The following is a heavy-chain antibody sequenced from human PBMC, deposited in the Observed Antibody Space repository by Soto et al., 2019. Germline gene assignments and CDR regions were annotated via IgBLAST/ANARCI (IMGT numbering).Heavy chain of an antibody. Sequence: QVQLVQSGAEVKKPGSSVKVSCKASGGTFSSYTISWVRQAPGQGLEWMGRIIPILGIANYAQKFQGRVTITADKSTXTAXMXPSSLRSEDTAVYYCARDTVSYDYVWGSYRHDAFDIWGQGTMVTVSS. J-gene: IGHJ3*02. V-gene: IGHV1-69*08. CDR3: ARDTVSYDYVWGSYRHDAFDI. CDR1: GGTFSSYT. CDR2: IIPILGIA. D-gene: IGHD3-16*02.